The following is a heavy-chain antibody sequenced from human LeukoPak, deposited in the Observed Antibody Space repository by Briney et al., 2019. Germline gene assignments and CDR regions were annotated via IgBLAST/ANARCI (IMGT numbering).Heavy chain of an antibody. CDR3: AIYPRNIVVVPAAI. Sequence: ASVKVSCKVSGYTFTGYYMHWVRQAPGQGPEWMGWINPNSGGTNYAQKFQGRVTMTRDTSISTAYMELSRLRSDDTAVYYCAIYPRNIVVVPAAIWGQGTLVTVSS. V-gene: IGHV1-2*02. CDR1: GYTFTGYY. D-gene: IGHD2-2*01. CDR2: INPNSGGT. J-gene: IGHJ4*02.